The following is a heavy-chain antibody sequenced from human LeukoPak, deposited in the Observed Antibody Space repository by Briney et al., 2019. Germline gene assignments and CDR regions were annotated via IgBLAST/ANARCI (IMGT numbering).Heavy chain of an antibody. Sequence: ASVKVSCKASGGTFSSYTISWVRQAPGQGLELMGRIIPILGIANYAQKFQGRVTITADKSTSTAYMELSSLRSEDTAVYYCAVYDYDSSVRAFDIWGQGTMVTVSS. J-gene: IGHJ3*02. CDR1: GGTFSSYT. V-gene: IGHV1-69*02. CDR2: IIPILGIA. D-gene: IGHD3-22*01. CDR3: AVYDYDSSVRAFDI.